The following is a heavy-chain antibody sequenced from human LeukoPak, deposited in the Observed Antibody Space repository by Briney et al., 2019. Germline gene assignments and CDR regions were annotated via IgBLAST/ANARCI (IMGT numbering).Heavy chain of an antibody. J-gene: IGHJ4*02. CDR2: IYYSGST. CDR3: ARDAYYYDSSGYTRLFDY. CDR1: GGSISRRSYY. V-gene: IGHV4-39*07. Sequence: SETLSLTCTVSGGSISRRSYYWGWIRQPPGKGLEWIGIIYYSGSTYSNPSLRSRVTISVDTSKNQFSLKLSSVTAADTAVYYCARDAYYYDSSGYTRLFDYWGQGTLVTVSS. D-gene: IGHD3-22*01.